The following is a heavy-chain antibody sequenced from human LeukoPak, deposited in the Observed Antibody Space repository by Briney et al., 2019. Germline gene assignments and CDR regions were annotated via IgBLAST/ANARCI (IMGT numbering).Heavy chain of an antibody. CDR2: IYYSGST. J-gene: IGHJ4*02. CDR3: ARDGAAAGFDY. D-gene: IGHD6-13*01. V-gene: IGHV4-59*01. Sequence: PSETLSLTCTVPGGSISSYYWSWIRQPPGKGLEWIGYIYYSGSTNYNPSLKSRVTISVDTSKNQFSLKLSSVTAADTAVYYRARDGAAAGFDYWGQGTLVTVSS. CDR1: GGSISSYY.